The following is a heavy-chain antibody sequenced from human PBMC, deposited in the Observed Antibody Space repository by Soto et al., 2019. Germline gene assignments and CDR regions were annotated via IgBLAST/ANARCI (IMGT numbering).Heavy chain of an antibody. J-gene: IGHJ4*02. Sequence: SVKVSCKTSGYSFTADYMHWVRQDPGQGLEWLGWIDPNSGGTNYAPKFQGRVTMTRDTSFSTAYMELSRLTSDDTAVYYCATISRNYYESTGTDYWGQGTLVTVSS. CDR1: GYSFTADY. V-gene: IGHV1-2*02. CDR2: IDPNSGGT. D-gene: IGHD3-22*01. CDR3: ATISRNYYESTGTDY.